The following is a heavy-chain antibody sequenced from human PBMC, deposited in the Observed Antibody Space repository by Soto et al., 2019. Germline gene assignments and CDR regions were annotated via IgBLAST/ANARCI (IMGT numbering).Heavy chain of an antibody. CDR1: GFICSSYD. D-gene: IGHD2-8*02. Sequence: GGSLRLSCAASGFICSSYDMSWVRQAPGKGLEWVSTILVDGRTFYVDSVKGRFTISRDSSQNTVFLQMNSLTAGGTALYYCETANATGGGAFDICGQGTMVTVSS. CDR3: ETANATGGGAFDI. CDR2: ILVDGRT. J-gene: IGHJ3*02. V-gene: IGHV3-23*01.